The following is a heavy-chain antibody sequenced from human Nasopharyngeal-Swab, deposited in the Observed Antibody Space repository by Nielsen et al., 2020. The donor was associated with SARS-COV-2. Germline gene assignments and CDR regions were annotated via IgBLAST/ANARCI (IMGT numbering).Heavy chain of an antibody. CDR1: GYTCISND. CDR2: MNPNSGNT. Sequence: SANVPCKAGGYTCISNDINWARQATGQGREWMGWMNPNSGNTGYAQKFQGRVTMTRNTSISTAYMELSSLRSEDTAVYYCARGELELYYYYGMDVWGQGTTVTVSS. J-gene: IGHJ6*02. CDR3: ARGELELYYYYGMDV. V-gene: IGHV1-8*01. D-gene: IGHD1-7*01.